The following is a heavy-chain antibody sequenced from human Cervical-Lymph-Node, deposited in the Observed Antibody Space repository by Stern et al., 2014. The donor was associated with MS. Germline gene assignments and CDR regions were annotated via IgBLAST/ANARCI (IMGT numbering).Heavy chain of an antibody. J-gene: IGHJ4*02. Sequence: VQLLESGGGVVQPGTSLRLSCAASGFTFSSYGMHWVRQAPGKGLERVGLAWDDGSTASYTNSVKGRFTISRDNSKNTLFLQMNSLTAEDTAVYYCARGHIPYAYNYLFDYWGQGTLVTVSS. D-gene: IGHD5-24*01. CDR1: GFTFSSYG. V-gene: IGHV3-33*08. CDR3: ARGHIPYAYNYLFDY. CDR2: AWDDGSTA.